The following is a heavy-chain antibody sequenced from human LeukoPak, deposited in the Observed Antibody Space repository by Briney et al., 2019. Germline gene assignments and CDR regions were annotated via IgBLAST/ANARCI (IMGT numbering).Heavy chain of an antibody. D-gene: IGHD3/OR15-3a*01. CDR2: ISYDGSNK. V-gene: IGHV3-30-3*01. CDR1: GLTFRGYD. Sequence: GGSLRLSCVTSGLTFRGYDMFWVRQAPGKGLEWVAVISYDGSNKYYADSVQGRFTISRDNGKKTVFLQMNSLSAEDTAVYYCARILEGHYYFGLDVWGQGTTVIVSS. CDR3: ARILEGHYYFGLDV. J-gene: IGHJ6*02.